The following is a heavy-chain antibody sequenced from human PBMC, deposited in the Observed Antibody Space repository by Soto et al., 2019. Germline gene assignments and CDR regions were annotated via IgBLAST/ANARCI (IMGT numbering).Heavy chain of an antibody. V-gene: IGHV1-69*13. Sequence: ASVKVSCKASGGTFSSYAISWVRQAPGQGLEWVGGIIPIFGTANYAQKFQGRVTITADESTSTAYMELSSLRSEDTAVYYCARGVQLWPPFDYWGQGTLVTVSS. CDR2: IIPIFGTA. J-gene: IGHJ4*02. D-gene: IGHD5-18*01. CDR1: GGTFSSYA. CDR3: ARGVQLWPPFDY.